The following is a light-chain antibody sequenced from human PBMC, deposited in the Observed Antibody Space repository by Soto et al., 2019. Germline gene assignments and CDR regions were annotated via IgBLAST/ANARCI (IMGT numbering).Light chain of an antibody. Sequence: EIVFTQSPGTLSLSPGERATLSCRASQSVSSSSLAWYQQKRGQAPRLLIHDASSRATGIPDRFSGSGSGTDFTLSISKVEPEDFAVYYCQQYGRPPRATFGQGTRLEIK. V-gene: IGKV3-20*01. CDR1: QSVSSSS. CDR2: DAS. CDR3: QQYGRPPRAT. J-gene: IGKJ5*01.